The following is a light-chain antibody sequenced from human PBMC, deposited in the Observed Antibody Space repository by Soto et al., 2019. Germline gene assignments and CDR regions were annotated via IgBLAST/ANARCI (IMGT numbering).Light chain of an antibody. CDR1: QSISTY. CDR3: PQSYSPPRS. V-gene: IGKV1-39*01. J-gene: IGKJ2*01. Sequence: DIQLTQSPSSLSASVGDSVTITCRASQSISTYLNWYQQIPGKVPKVLIYSASSLHNGVPSRFSGSGSGTDFTLTISSLQPEDFGTYYCPQSYSPPRSFGQGNKLEIK. CDR2: SAS.